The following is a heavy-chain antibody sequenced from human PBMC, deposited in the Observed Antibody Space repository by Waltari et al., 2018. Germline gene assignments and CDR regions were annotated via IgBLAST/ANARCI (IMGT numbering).Heavy chain of an antibody. J-gene: IGHJ4*02. D-gene: IGHD4-4*01. Sequence: QLQLQESGPGLVKPSETLSLTCTVSGGSISSRSYYWGWIRQPPGKGLEWIGNINYSGGTSSNPSLKIRVTISVDTSKNQFSLRLNSVTAADTAVYYCARLDSYYDGDYWGQGTLVTVSS. CDR3: ARLDSYYDGDY. V-gene: IGHV4-39*01. CDR1: GGSISSRSYY. CDR2: INYSGGT.